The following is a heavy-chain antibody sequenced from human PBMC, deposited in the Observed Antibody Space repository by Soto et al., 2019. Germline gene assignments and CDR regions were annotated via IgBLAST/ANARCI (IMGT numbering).Heavy chain of an antibody. CDR2: IYYSGST. Sequence: SETLSLTCTVSGGSISSYYWSWIRQPPGKGPEWIVYIYYSGSTNYNPSLKSRVTISVDTSKNQFSLRLTSVTAADTAVYYCARGPARGLRLGELSPRFDYWGQGTLVTVSS. D-gene: IGHD3-16*02. CDR1: GGSISSYY. J-gene: IGHJ4*02. CDR3: ARGPARGLRLGELSPRFDY. V-gene: IGHV4-59*01.